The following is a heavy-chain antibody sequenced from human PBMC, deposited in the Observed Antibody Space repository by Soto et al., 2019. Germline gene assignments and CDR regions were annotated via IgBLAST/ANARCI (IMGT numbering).Heavy chain of an antibody. D-gene: IGHD6-13*01. V-gene: IGHV3-11*01. CDR1: GFTFSDYY. CDR2: ISSSGSTI. Sequence: GGSLRLSCAASGFTFSDYYMSWIRQAPGKGLEWVSYISSSGSTIYYADSVKGRFTISRDNAKNSLYLQMNSLRAEDTAVYYCASPTRGWQQGSDWFDPWGQGTLVTVSS. CDR3: ASPTRGWQQGSDWFDP. J-gene: IGHJ5*02.